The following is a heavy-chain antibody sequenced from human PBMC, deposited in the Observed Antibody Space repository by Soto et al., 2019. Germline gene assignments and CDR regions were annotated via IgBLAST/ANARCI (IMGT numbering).Heavy chain of an antibody. V-gene: IGHV5-51*01. D-gene: IGHD4-4*01. CDR3: ARLVSLLQPIDS. J-gene: IGHJ5*01. Sequence: GESLKISCQGSGYRFSRFWIGWVRQMPGKGLEWLGLIFPRDFDISYSPSFQGQVTISADRSTATAFLQWRSLKASDSALYFCARLVSLLQPIDSWGQGTPVTVSS. CDR2: IFPRDFDI. CDR1: GYRFSRFW.